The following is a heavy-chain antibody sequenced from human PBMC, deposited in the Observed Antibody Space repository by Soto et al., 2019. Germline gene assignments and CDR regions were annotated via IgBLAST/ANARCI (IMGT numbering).Heavy chain of an antibody. CDR1: GGSISRYY. CDR3: ARDLWGYCGTDCYPLDV. J-gene: IGHJ6*01. D-gene: IGHD2-21*02. V-gene: IGHV4-59*01. CDR2: LYNTGST. Sequence: TLSLTCTVSGGSISRYYWSWIRQTPGKGLEWIGYLYNTGSTIYNPSLESRVTISVDTSKNQFSLKLNSVTAADTAVYYCARDLWGYCGTDCYPLDV.